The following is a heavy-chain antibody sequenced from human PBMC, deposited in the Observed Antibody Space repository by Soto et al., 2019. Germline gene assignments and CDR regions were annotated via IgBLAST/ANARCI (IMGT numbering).Heavy chain of an antibody. J-gene: IGHJ4*02. Sequence: EVQLLESGGGLVQPGGSLRLSCTASGFTVSSYAVSWVRQAPGKGLGWVSAITGSGGSTYYADSVKGRYTIARDNSKNTVYLQINGLRAEDTAIYYCARGVSIWGQGTLVTVSS. CDR2: ITGSGGST. V-gene: IGHV3-23*01. CDR3: ARGVSI. CDR1: GFTVSSYA. D-gene: IGHD2-21*01.